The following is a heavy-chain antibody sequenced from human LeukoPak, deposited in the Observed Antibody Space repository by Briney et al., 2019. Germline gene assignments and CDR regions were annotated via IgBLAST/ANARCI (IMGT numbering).Heavy chain of an antibody. CDR1: GYTFTSFG. Sequence: ASVKVSCKASGYTFTSFGISWVRQAPGQGLEWMGWISSYNGNTKYAQKLQGRVTMTTDTSTSTAYMELRSLRSDDTAIYYCARASWRPPYHFDYWGQGTLVTVSS. CDR3: ARASWRPPYHFDY. CDR2: ISSYNGNT. J-gene: IGHJ4*02. V-gene: IGHV1-18*01. D-gene: IGHD2-2*01.